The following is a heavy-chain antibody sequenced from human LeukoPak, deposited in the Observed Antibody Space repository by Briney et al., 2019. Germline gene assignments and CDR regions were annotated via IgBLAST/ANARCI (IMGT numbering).Heavy chain of an antibody. CDR2: MHSNDDT. D-gene: IGHD5-18*01. Sequence: GSLRLSCAAFEVIVSKNYMSWVRQASGKGLECVSVMHSNDDTYYAASVRGRFTISRDNSNNMLYLQMNNLRPEDTAVYYCARGDTSMGDYWGQGTLVTVSS. J-gene: IGHJ4*02. CDR3: ARGDTSMGDY. V-gene: IGHV3-53*01. CDR1: EVIVSKNY.